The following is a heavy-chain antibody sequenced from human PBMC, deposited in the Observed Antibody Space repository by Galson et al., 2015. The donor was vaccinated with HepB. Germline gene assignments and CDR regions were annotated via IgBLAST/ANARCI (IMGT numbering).Heavy chain of an antibody. Sequence: SVKVSCKASGYTFTTYGINWVRQAPGQGLEWMGWISVYNGDTNYGEKFQGRVTMTTDTSTSTAYMELRSLRSDDSAVYYCARDREAARPGWFDPWGQGTLVTVSS. V-gene: IGHV1-18*04. D-gene: IGHD6-6*01. J-gene: IGHJ5*02. CDR3: ARDREAARPGWFDP. CDR2: ISVYNGDT. CDR1: GYTFTTYG.